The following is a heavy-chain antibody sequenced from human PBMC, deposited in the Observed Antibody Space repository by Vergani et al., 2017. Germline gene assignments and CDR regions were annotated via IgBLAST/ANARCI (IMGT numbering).Heavy chain of an antibody. Sequence: QVQLVQSGAEVKKPGASVKVSCKASGYTFTSYAMHWVRQAPGQRLEWMGWINAGNGNTKYSQKFQGRVTITRDTSASTAYMELSSLRSEDTAVYYCARGDIVVVPAALPAADYWGQGTLVTVSS. CDR3: ARGDIVVVPAALPAADY. CDR1: GYTFTSYA. J-gene: IGHJ4*02. D-gene: IGHD2-2*02. CDR2: INAGNGNT. V-gene: IGHV1-3*01.